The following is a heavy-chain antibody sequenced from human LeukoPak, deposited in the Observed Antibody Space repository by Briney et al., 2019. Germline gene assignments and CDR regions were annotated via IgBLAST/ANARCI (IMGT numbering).Heavy chain of an antibody. Sequence: SETLSLTCAVYGGSFSGYYWSWIRQPPGKGLEWIGEINHSGSTNYNPSLKSRVTISVDTSKNQFSLKLSSVTAADTAVYYCARRIVVVPAARGWFDPWGQGTLVTVSS. CDR1: GGSFSGYY. CDR3: ARRIVVVPAARGWFDP. D-gene: IGHD2-2*01. V-gene: IGHV4-34*01. J-gene: IGHJ5*02. CDR2: INHSGST.